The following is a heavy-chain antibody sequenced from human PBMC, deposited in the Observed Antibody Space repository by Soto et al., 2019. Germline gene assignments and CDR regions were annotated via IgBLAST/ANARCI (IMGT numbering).Heavy chain of an antibody. CDR3: ARSGYSYGYDYYYYSMDV. CDR2: INPSGGST. J-gene: IGHJ6*02. D-gene: IGHD5-18*01. V-gene: IGHV1-46*01. Sequence: QVQLVQSGAEVKKPGASVKVSCKASGYTFTSYYMHWVRQAPGQGLEWMGIINPSGGSTSYAQKFQGRVTMTRDTSTSTVYMELSSLRSEDTSVYYCARSGYSYGYDYYYYSMDVWGQGTTVTVSS. CDR1: GYTFTSYY.